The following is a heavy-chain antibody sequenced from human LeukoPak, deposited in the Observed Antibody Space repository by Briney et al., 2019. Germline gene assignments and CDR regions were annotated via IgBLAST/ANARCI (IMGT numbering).Heavy chain of an antibody. CDR2: IYYSGST. CDR1: GGSISSYY. V-gene: IGHV4-59*12. CDR3: ARDQGGYDNDAFDI. D-gene: IGHD5-12*01. J-gene: IGHJ3*02. Sequence: PSETLSLTCTVSGGSISSYYWSWIRQPPGKGLEWIGYIYYSGSTNYNPSLKSRVTISVDTSKNQFSLKLSSVTAADTAVYYCARDQGGYDNDAFDIWGQGTMVTVSS.